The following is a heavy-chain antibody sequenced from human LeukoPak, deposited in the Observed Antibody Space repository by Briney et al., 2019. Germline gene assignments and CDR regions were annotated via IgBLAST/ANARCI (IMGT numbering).Heavy chain of an antibody. CDR2: IRSDGSST. V-gene: IGHV3-74*01. J-gene: IGHJ4*02. Sequence: GGSLRLSCAASGFTFSSYWMHWVRQTPGKGLVWVSHIRSDGSSTNYADSVKGRFTISRDNAKSTLYLQMNSLRAGDTAVYYCARASGSGSHYPFDYWGQGTLVTVSS. CDR3: ARASGSGSHYPFDY. CDR1: GFTFSSYW. D-gene: IGHD3-10*01.